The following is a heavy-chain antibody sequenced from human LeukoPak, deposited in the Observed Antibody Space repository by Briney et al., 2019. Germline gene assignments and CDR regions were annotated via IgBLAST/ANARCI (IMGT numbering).Heavy chain of an antibody. CDR3: AKAGISSSSLYWFDP. CDR2: ISGSGGST. V-gene: IGHV3-23*01. CDR1: GFTFSSYA. J-gene: IGHJ5*02. Sequence: PGGSLRLSCAASGFTFSSYAMSWVRQAPGKGLEWVSAISGSGGSTCYADSVKGRFTISRDNSKNTLYLQMNSLRAEDTAVYYCAKAGISSSSLYWFDPWGQGTLVTVSS. D-gene: IGHD6-6*01.